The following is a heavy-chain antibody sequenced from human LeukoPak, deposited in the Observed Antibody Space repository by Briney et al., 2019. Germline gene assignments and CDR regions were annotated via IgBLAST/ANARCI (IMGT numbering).Heavy chain of an antibody. CDR2: ISSSSSTI. D-gene: IGHD3-22*01. CDR1: GFTFSSYS. J-gene: IGHJ4*02. Sequence: GGSLRLSCAASGFTFSSYSMNWVRQAPGKGLEGVSYISSSSSTIYYADSVKGRFTISRDNAKNSLYLQMNSLRAEDTAVYYCARVAYYYDSSGYSNDYWGQGTLVTVSS. CDR3: ARVAYYYDSSGYSNDY. V-gene: IGHV3-48*04.